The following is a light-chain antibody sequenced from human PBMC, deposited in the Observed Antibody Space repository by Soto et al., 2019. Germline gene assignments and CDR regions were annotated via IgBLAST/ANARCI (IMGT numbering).Light chain of an antibody. CDR1: QSVLYSSNNKHL. V-gene: IGKV4-1*01. CDR3: HQYYSRPRYT. J-gene: IGKJ2*01. CDR2: WAS. Sequence: DIVMTQSPDSLAVSLGERATINCKSSQSVLYSSNNKHLKAWYQEKKGQPPRLLIYWASTRESGVPDRFSGSGSGKDFTLTVSSLQAEDVDVYYCHQYYSRPRYTFGQGTKLEI.